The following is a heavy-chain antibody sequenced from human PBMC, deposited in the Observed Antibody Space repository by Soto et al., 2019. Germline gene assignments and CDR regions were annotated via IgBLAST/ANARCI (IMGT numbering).Heavy chain of an antibody. CDR2: ISYDGSNK. J-gene: IGHJ6*02. CDR1: GFTFSSYA. V-gene: IGHV3-30-3*01. Sequence: QVQLVESGGGVVQPGRSLRLSCAASGFTFSSYAMHWVRQAPGKGLEWVAVISYDGSNKYYADSVKGRFTISRDNSKNTLYLQLNSLRAEYTAVYYCARDPTTPTTYYYYYGMDVWGQGTTVTVSS. CDR3: ARDPTTPTTYYYYYGMDV. D-gene: IGHD1-26*01.